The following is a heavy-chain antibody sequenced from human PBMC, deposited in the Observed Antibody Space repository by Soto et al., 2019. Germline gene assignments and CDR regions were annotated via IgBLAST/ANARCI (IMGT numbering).Heavy chain of an antibody. D-gene: IGHD3-22*01. CDR3: TRYYYASSGYYVY. CDR2: IRSETYGGTP. Sequence: LRLSCTGSGFNFGNYAMSWVRQAPGKGPEWVGFIRSETYGGTPDYAASPRGRFTISRDDSKSIAYLEINSLQTDDTAVYYCTRYYYASSGYYVYWGQGTLVTVSS. V-gene: IGHV3-49*04. J-gene: IGHJ4*02. CDR1: GFNFGNYA.